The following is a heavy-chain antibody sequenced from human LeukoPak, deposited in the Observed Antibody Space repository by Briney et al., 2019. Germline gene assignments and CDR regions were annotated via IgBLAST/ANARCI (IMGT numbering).Heavy chain of an antibody. CDR1: GFTFSSYG. CDR3: ARSSSGYYAFFDY. V-gene: IGHV3-30*03. Sequence: TGRSLRLSCAASGFTFSSYGMDWVRQAPGKGLEWVAVISYDGSTKYYADSVKGRFTISRDNAKNSLYLQMNSLRAEDTAVYYCARSSSGYYAFFDYWGQGTLVTVSS. D-gene: IGHD3-22*01. CDR2: ISYDGSTK. J-gene: IGHJ4*02.